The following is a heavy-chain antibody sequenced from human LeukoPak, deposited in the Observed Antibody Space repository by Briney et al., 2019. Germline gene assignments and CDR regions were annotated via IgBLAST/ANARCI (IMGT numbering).Heavy chain of an antibody. Sequence: SETLSLTCAVYGGSFSGYYWSWIRQPPGKGLEWIGEINHSGSTNYNPSLKSRVTISVDTSKNQFSLKLSSVTAADTAVYYCARELRFLEWLPHYYYGMDVWGQGTTVTVSS. CDR1: GGSFSGYY. V-gene: IGHV4-34*01. J-gene: IGHJ6*02. D-gene: IGHD3-3*01. CDR3: ARELRFLEWLPHYYYGMDV. CDR2: INHSGST.